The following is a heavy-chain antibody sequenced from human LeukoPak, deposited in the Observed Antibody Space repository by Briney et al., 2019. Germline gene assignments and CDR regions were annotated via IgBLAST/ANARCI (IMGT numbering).Heavy chain of an antibody. D-gene: IGHD6-13*01. J-gene: IGHJ4*02. CDR1: GGSISSYY. Sequence: SETLSLTCTVSGGSISSYYWSWIRQPPGKGLEWIGYIYYSGSTNYNPSLKSRVTISVDTSKNQFSLKLSSVTAADTAVYYCAGPASEYSSSWYGNWGQGTLVTVSS. CDR2: IYYSGST. CDR3: AGPASEYSSSWYGN. V-gene: IGHV4-59*01.